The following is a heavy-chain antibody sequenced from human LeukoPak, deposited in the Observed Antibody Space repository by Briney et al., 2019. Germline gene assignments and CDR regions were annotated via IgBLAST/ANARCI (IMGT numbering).Heavy chain of an antibody. J-gene: IGHJ4*02. V-gene: IGHV3-7*01. Sequence: GGSLRLSCAASGFTFSTYWMSWVRQAPGKGLEWVANIKEDGSEKYYGDSVKGRFTISRDNAKNSLYLEMNSLRVEDTAVYYCARDSSGYQWGQGTLVAVSS. CDR1: GFTFSTYW. D-gene: IGHD3-22*01. CDR3: ARDSSGYQ. CDR2: IKEDGSEK.